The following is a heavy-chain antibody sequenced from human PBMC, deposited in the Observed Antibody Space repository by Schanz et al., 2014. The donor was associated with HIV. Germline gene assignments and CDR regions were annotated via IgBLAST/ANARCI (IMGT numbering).Heavy chain of an antibody. CDR2: ISTGGERT. D-gene: IGHD3-10*01. V-gene: IGHV3-23*04. CDR3: GTYNYGSGHDY. CDR1: GFPFSNFA. Sequence: EVRLVESGGGLVQSGGSLRLSCAASGFPFSNFAMSWVRQDPGRGLEWVSAISTGGERTFYADSVKGRFTISRDNSKNTLYLQMNSLRAEDTAIYHCGTYNYGSGHDYWGQGTLVTVSS. J-gene: IGHJ4*02.